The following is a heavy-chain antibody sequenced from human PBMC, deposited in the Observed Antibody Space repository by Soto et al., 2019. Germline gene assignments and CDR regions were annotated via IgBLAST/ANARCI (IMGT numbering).Heavy chain of an antibody. CDR2: ITTKVAGETT. V-gene: IGHV3-15*01. CDR1: GFTFSDAW. J-gene: IGHJ6*04. D-gene: IGHD2-2*01. CDR3: ATVSVSTISAPPTF. Sequence: EVQLVESGGGLVKPGGSLRLSCAASGFTFSDAWMTWVRQPPGKGLEWVGRITTKVAGETTDFAAPVKGRFTILSDDSKHTAYLQTSNLKADDAALFYCATVSVSTISAPPTFWGEGTAVSVSS.